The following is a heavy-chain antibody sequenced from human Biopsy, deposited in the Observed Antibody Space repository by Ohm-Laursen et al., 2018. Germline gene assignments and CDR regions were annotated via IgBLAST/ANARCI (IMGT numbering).Heavy chain of an antibody. Sequence: SLRLSCTASGFTLSSYSMNWVRQTPGKGLEWVSTISSSSDNIYYVDSVKGRFTISRDNAKNSLYLRMNSLGAEDTAVYYCARSRGSSGIATIYYYGMDVWGQGTTVTVSS. D-gene: IGHD3-10*01. CDR1: GFTLSSYS. CDR2: ISSSSDNI. V-gene: IGHV3-21*01. J-gene: IGHJ6*02. CDR3: ARSRGSSGIATIYYYGMDV.